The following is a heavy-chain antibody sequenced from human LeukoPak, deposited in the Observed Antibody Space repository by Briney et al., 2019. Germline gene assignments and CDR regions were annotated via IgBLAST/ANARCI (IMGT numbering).Heavy chain of an antibody. CDR1: GFTFSSYG. V-gene: IGHV3-33*01. Sequence: GGSLRLSCAASGFTFSSYGMHWVRQAPGKGLEWVAVIWYDGSNKYYADSVKGRFTISRDNSKNTLYLQMNSLRAEDTAVYYCARDMMMRFGELSFNFDYWGQGTLVTVSP. CDR3: ARDMMMRFGELSFNFDY. D-gene: IGHD3-10*01. CDR2: IWYDGSNK. J-gene: IGHJ4*02.